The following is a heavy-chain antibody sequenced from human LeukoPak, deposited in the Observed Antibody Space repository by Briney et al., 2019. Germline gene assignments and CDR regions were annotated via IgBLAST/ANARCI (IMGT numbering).Heavy chain of an antibody. CDR3: ARGLASWIQLWSASDY. V-gene: IGHV3-11*01. CDR1: GFTFSDYY. J-gene: IGHJ4*02. Sequence: GGALRLSCVASGFTFSDYYLCGIRQAPGRGLEGVSYICSSGSTIYYADSVKGRFTISRDNAKNTLYLQMNSLRAEDTAVYYCARGLASWIQLWSASDYWGQGTLVSVSS. CDR2: ICSSGSTI. D-gene: IGHD5-18*01.